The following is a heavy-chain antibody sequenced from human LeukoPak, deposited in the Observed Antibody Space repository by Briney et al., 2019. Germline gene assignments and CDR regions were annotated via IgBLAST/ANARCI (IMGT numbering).Heavy chain of an antibody. CDR3: ATIGGDYVSFDN. D-gene: IGHD4-17*01. Sequence: GGSLRLSCAASEFTVSSNCMSWVRQAPGKGLEWVSVIYSGGSTYYADSVKGRFTISRHNSKNTLYLQMNSLRGEDTAVYYCATIGGDYVSFDNWGQGTLVTVTS. J-gene: IGHJ4*02. CDR1: EFTVSSNC. V-gene: IGHV3-53*04. CDR2: IYSGGST.